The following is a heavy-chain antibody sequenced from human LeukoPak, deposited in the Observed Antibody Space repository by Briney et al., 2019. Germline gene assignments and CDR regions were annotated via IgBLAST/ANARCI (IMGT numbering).Heavy chain of an antibody. V-gene: IGHV3-23*01. CDR3: AKDLGGEGGSGFPGY. D-gene: IGHD3-10*01. Sequence: ECLRLSCAASGFTFSSYAMSWVRQVPGKGLEWVSAISGSGSDTYYADSVKGRFTISRDNSKSTLYLQVNSLRAEDTAVYYCAKDLGGEGGSGFPGYWGQGTLVTVSS. CDR1: GFTFSSYA. CDR2: ISGSGSDT. J-gene: IGHJ4*02.